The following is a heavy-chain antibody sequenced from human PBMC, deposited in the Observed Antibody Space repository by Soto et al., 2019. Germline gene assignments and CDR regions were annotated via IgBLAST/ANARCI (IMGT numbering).Heavy chain of an antibody. CDR2: ISYDGSNK. CDR1: GFTFSSYG. J-gene: IGHJ4*02. Sequence: GGSMRLSCAASGFTFSSYGMHWVRQAPGKGLEWVAVISYDGSNKYYADSVKGRFTISRDNSKNTLYLQMNSLRAEDTAVYYCAKEWVYDTSGWSFDYWGQGTLVTVSS. V-gene: IGHV3-30*18. CDR3: AKEWVYDTSGWSFDY. D-gene: IGHD3-22*01.